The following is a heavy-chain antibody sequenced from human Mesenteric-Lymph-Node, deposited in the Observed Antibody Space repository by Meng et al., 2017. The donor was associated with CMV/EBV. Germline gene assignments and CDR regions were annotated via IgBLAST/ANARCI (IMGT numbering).Heavy chain of an antibody. CDR2: IYYGGST. CDR3: ASTTATTGFLYFDF. CDR1: GGSISSSSYH. Sequence: SETLSLTCTVSGGSISSSSYHWGWIRQPPGKGLEWIGSIYYGGSTYSNPSLKSRVTISVDTSKNQFSLRLNSVTAADTAVYYCASTTATTGFLYFDFWGQGTLVTVSS. J-gene: IGHJ4*02. V-gene: IGHV4-39*01. D-gene: IGHD4-11*01.